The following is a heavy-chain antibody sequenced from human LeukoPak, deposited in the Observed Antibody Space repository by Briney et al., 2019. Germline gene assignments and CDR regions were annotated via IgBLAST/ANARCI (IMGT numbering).Heavy chain of an antibody. Sequence: SETLSLTCTVSGGSISSGDYYWSWIRQPPGKGLEWIGYIYYSGSTYYNPSLKSRVTISVDTSKNQFSLKLSSVTAADTAVYYCARDRDGDYPDYWGQGTLVSVSS. D-gene: IGHD4-17*01. V-gene: IGHV4-30-4*01. J-gene: IGHJ4*02. CDR1: GGSISSGDYY. CDR2: IYYSGST. CDR3: ARDRDGDYPDY.